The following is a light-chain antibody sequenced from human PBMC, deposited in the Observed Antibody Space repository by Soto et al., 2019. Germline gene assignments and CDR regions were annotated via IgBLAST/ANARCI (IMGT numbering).Light chain of an antibody. V-gene: IGLV1-40*01. J-gene: IGLJ1*01. Sequence: QSVLTQAPSASGTPGQRVTISCIGSTSNIGSGYDVQWYQKPPGTAPKLLIYGNNNRPLGVPDRFSGSKSDTSASLAINGLQAEDEADYYCQSYDNMVSPYNYVFGTGTKVTVL. CDR1: TSNIGSGYD. CDR3: QSYDNMVSPYNYV. CDR2: GNN.